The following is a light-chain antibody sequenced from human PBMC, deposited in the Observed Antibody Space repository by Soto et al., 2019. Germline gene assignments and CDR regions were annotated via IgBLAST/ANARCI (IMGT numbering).Light chain of an antibody. J-gene: IGLJ1*01. CDR3: WSHPGSPAA. CDR1: SSDVGGYNH. Sequence: QSVLTQPPSASGSPGQSVTISCTGTSSDVGGYNHVSWLQQHPGRAPKFLIYDVSKRPSGVPDRFSGSKSGNTASLTVSGRQAEDEADYYCWSHPGSPAAFGGGTKVTVL. V-gene: IGLV2-8*01. CDR2: DVS.